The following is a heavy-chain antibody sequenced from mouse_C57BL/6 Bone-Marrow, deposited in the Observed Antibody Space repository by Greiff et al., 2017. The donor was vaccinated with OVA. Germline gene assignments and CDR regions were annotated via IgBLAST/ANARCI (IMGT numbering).Heavy chain of an antibody. CDR2: ISSGSSTI. CDR3: ARYGSSFWDFDV. Sequence: DVKLVESGGGLVKPGGSLKLSCAASGFTFSDYGMHWVRQAPEKGLEWVASISSGSSTIYYADKVKGRFTISRDNAKNTLFLQMTSLMTEDTAMYYCARYGSSFWDFDVWGTGTTVTVSS. V-gene: IGHV5-17*01. D-gene: IGHD1-1*01. CDR1: GFTFSDYG. J-gene: IGHJ1*03.